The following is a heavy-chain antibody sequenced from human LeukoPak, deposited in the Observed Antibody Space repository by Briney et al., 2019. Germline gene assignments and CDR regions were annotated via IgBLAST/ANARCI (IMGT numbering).Heavy chain of an antibody. Sequence: TGGSLRLSCEVSGITFSSYGMSWVRQAPGKGLEWVSAVSGSGGTVYHADSVRGRFTISRDNSKNTLYLQMNSLRAEDTAVYYCAKDPHKYYYDTSGYYYYFDSWGQGTLVTVSS. D-gene: IGHD3-22*01. J-gene: IGHJ4*02. CDR3: AKDPHKYYYDTSGYYYYFDS. CDR1: GITFSSYG. CDR2: VSGSGGTV. V-gene: IGHV3-23*01.